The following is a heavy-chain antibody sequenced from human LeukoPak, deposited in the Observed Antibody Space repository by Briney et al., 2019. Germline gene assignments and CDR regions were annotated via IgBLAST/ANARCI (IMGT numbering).Heavy chain of an antibody. J-gene: IGHJ4*02. CDR1: GFTFRTYW. Sequence: GGSLRLSCAASGFTFRTYWMSWVRQAPGKGLEWVANIKQDGNEKYYVDSVKGRFTISRDNAKNSVYLQMNSLRAEDTALYYCARGSGSSWYFYFDYWGQGTLVTVSS. CDR3: ARGSGSSWYFYFDY. D-gene: IGHD6-13*01. V-gene: IGHV3-7*03. CDR2: IKQDGNEK.